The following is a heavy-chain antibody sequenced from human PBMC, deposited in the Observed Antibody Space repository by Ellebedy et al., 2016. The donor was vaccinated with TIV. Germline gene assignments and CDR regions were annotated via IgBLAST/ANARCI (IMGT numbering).Heavy chain of an antibody. Sequence: SETLSLTCAVYGGSFSGYYWSWIRQPPGKGLEWIGEFNHSGSTNYNPSLKSRVTISVDTSKNQFSLKLSSVTAADTAVYYCARGAPPLYSGSYYALDYWGQGTLVTVSS. CDR2: FNHSGST. CDR3: ARGAPPLYSGSYYALDY. J-gene: IGHJ4*02. V-gene: IGHV4-34*01. CDR1: GGSFSGYY. D-gene: IGHD1-26*01.